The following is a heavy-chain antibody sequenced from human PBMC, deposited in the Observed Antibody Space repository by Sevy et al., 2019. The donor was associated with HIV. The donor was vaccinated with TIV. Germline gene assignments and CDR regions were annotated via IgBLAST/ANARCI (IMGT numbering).Heavy chain of an antibody. CDR1: GGTFSSYA. CDR2: IIPIFGTA. D-gene: IGHD3-22*01. Sequence: ASVKVSCKASGGTFSSYAISWVRQAPGQGLEWMGGIIPIFGTANYAQKFQGRVTFTADESTSTAYMELSSLRSEDTAVYYCARVLTPLYDSSGYYPGDAFDIWGQGTMVTVSS. J-gene: IGHJ3*02. V-gene: IGHV1-69*13. CDR3: ARVLTPLYDSSGYYPGDAFDI.